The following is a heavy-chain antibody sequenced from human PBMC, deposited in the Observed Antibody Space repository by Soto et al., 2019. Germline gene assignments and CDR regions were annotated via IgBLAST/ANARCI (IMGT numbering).Heavy chain of an antibody. Sequence: QAQLVESGGGVVQPGRSLRLSCAASGFTFSSYAMHWVRQAPGKGLEWVAVISYDGSNKYYADSVKGRFTISRDNSKNTLYLQMNSLRAEDTAVYYCARDSPDSVVLMVFYFDYWGQGTLVTVSS. CDR3: ARDSPDSVVLMVFYFDY. CDR1: GFTFSSYA. CDR2: ISYDGSNK. V-gene: IGHV3-30-3*01. J-gene: IGHJ4*02. D-gene: IGHD2-8*01.